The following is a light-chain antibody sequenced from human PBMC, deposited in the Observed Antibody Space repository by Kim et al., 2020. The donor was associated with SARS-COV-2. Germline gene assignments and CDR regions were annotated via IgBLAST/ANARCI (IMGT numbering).Light chain of an antibody. CDR2: MDT. CDR3: QVWDSSTWV. CDR1: NIVTKN. Sequence: SYELTQPLSVSVALGQTTRITCGGNNIVTKNVHWYQQKPGQAPVLVMYMDTNRPSGIPERFSGSNSGNTATLTISRAQAGDEADYYCQVWDSSTWVFGGGTQLTVL. J-gene: IGLJ3*02. V-gene: IGLV3-9*01.